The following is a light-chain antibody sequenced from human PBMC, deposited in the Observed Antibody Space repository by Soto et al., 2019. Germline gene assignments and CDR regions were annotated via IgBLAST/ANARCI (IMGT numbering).Light chain of an antibody. CDR3: QQYNNWPGT. V-gene: IGKV3-15*01. J-gene: IGKJ1*01. Sequence: EILMTQSPASLSFSPGERAXLXXXASQSVSSNLAWYQQKPGQAPRLLIYGASTRATGIPARFSGSGSGTEFTLTISSLQSEDFAVYYCQQYNNWPGTFGQGTKVDIK. CDR2: GAS. CDR1: QSVSSN.